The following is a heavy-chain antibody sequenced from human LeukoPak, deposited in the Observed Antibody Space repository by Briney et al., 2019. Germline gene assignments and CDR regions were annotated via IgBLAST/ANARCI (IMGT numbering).Heavy chain of an antibody. V-gene: IGHV3-21*01. CDR2: ISSSSSYI. Sequence: GGSLRLSCAASGFTFSNAWMSWVRQAPGKGLEWVSSISSSSSYIYYADSEKGRFTISRDNAKNSLYLQMNSLRAEDTAVYYCARDNYDYVWGSYRSDWGQGTLVTVSS. D-gene: IGHD3-16*02. CDR1: GFTFSNAW. CDR3: ARDNYDYVWGSYRSD. J-gene: IGHJ4*02.